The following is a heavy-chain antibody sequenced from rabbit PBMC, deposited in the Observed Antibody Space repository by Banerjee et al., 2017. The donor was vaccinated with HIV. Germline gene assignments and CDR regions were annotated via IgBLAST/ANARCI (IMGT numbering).Heavy chain of an antibody. CDR2: IVNGNGNT. D-gene: IGHD4-1*01. Sequence: QEQLKETGGGLVQPGGSLTLSCKASGFDFGSFGMCWVRQAPGKGPEWIACIVNGNGNTYYASWVNGRFTISRSTSLATVTLQVTSLTVADTATYFCAREGGIVVAGAFDLWGPGTLVTVS. V-gene: IGHV1S47*01. CDR1: GFDFGSFG. J-gene: IGHJ4*01. CDR3: AREGGIVVAGAFDL.